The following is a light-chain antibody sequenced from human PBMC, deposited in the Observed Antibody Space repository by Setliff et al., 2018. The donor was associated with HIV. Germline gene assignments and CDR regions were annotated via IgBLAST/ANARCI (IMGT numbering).Light chain of an antibody. CDR3: CSYAGNYVFV. J-gene: IGLJ1*01. Sequence: QSVLAQPPSVSGSPGQSVTISCTGTSSDIGSDNSVSWYQQSPGTAPKLMIYEVNNRPSGVPDRFSGFKSGNTASLTISGLQADDEADYYCCSYAGNYVFVFGGGTKVTVL. V-gene: IGLV2-11*01. CDR2: EVN. CDR1: SSDIGSDNS.